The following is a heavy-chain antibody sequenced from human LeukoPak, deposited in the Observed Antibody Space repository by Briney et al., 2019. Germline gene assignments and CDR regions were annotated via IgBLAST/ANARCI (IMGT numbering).Heavy chain of an antibody. CDR1: GASIRSYH. D-gene: IGHD3-22*01. CDR2: IYHTGST. Sequence: SETLSLTCTVSGASIRSYHWSWIRQPPGKGLEWIGYIYHTGSTNYNPSLRSRVTISVDTSKSQFSLQLTSVTAADTAVYYCARHKYYSDSSGYYEGFDYWGQGTLVTVSS. J-gene: IGHJ4*02. V-gene: IGHV4-59*08. CDR3: ARHKYYSDSSGYYEGFDY.